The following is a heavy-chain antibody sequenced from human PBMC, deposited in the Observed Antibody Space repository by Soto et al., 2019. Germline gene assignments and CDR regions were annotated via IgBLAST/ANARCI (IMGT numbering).Heavy chain of an antibody. V-gene: IGHV4-31*03. Sequence: QVQLQESGPGLVKPSQTLSLTCTVSGGSISSGGYYWSWIRQHPGKGLEWIGYIYYSVSTYYNPSLNSRVTISVDTYKNQFSLKLSSVTAADTAVYYCAGSPYSSPPIFDYWGQGTLVTVSS. J-gene: IGHJ4*02. CDR1: GGSISSGGYY. CDR2: IYYSVST. CDR3: AGSPYSSPPIFDY. D-gene: IGHD6-13*01.